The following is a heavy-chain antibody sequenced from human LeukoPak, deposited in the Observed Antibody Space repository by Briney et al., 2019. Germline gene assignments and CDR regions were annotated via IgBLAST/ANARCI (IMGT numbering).Heavy chain of an antibody. CDR3: ARAHYYGPGKLDY. V-gene: IGHV3-33*01. Sequence: GGSLRLSCAASGFTFSSYGMHWVRQAPGKGLEWVAVIWYDGSNKYYADSVKGRFTISRDNSKNTLYLQMNSLRAEDTAVYYCARAHYYGPGKLDYWGQGTLVTVSS. J-gene: IGHJ4*02. CDR2: IWYDGSNK. CDR1: GFTFSSYG. D-gene: IGHD3-10*01.